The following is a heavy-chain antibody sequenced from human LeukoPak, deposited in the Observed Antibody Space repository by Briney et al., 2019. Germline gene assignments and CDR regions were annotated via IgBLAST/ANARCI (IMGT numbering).Heavy chain of an antibody. Sequence: PGGSLRLSCAASGFTFSSCWMHWVRQAPGKGLVWVSRINSDGSSTSYADSVKGRFTISRDNAKNTLYLQMNSLRAEDTAVYYCARARHDSSGYPYFQHWGQGTLATVSS. V-gene: IGHV3-74*01. CDR3: ARARHDSSGYPYFQH. CDR1: GFTFSSCW. J-gene: IGHJ1*01. CDR2: INSDGSST. D-gene: IGHD3-22*01.